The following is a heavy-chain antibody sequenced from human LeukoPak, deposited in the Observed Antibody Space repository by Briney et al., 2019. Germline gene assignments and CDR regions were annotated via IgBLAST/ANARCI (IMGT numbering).Heavy chain of an antibody. CDR3: ARGTYYYDSSGYYYRVHNYYYMDV. Sequence: SETLSLTCAVYGGSFSGYYWSWIRQPPGKGLEWIGEINHSGSTNYNPSLKSRVTISVDTSKNQFSLKLSSVTAADTAVYYCARGTYYYDSSGYYYRVHNYYYMDVWGKGTTVTVSS. CDR2: INHSGST. D-gene: IGHD3-22*01. J-gene: IGHJ6*03. V-gene: IGHV4-34*01. CDR1: GGSFSGYY.